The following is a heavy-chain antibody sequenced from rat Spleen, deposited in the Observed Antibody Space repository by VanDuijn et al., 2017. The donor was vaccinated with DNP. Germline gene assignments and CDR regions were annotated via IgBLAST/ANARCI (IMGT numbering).Heavy chain of an antibody. CDR1: GFSLTDYN. V-gene: IGHV2-27*01. CDR3: ARGPFDY. Sequence: QVQLRGSGPGLVQPSQTLSLTCTVAGFSLTDYNVHWIRQSPGKGLAWMGRIQSGGRTDYNSALKSRLSISRDTSKSQVFLKMNSVQTEDTAMYFCARGPFDYWGQGVMVTVSS. CDR2: IQSGGRT. J-gene: IGHJ2*01.